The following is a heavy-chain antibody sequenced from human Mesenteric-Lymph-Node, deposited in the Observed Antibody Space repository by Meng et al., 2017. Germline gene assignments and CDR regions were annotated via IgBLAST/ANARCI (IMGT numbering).Heavy chain of an antibody. Sequence: ASVKVSCKASGYTFTSYAMNWVRQAPGQGLEWMGIINPSGGSTSYAQKFQGRVTMTRDTSTSTVYMELSSLRSEDTAVYYCAIQRPMVALDYWGQGTLVTVSS. V-gene: IGHV1-46*01. CDR1: GYTFTSYA. J-gene: IGHJ4*02. CDR2: INPSGGST. D-gene: IGHD4/OR15-4a*01. CDR3: AIQRPMVALDY.